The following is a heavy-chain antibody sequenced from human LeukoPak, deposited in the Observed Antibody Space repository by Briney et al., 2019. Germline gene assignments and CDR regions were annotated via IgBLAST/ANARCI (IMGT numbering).Heavy chain of an antibody. CDR3: ARTSLRDFTFDY. D-gene: IGHD3-3*01. Sequence: PSETLSLTCTVSGGSISGYYWSWIRQPPGKGLDWIGYIYYSGNTNYNSSLKSRVPISVDTSRNQFSLRLTSVTAADTAVYYCARTSLRDFTFDYWGQGTLVTVSS. J-gene: IGHJ4*02. CDR1: GGSISGYY. CDR2: IYYSGNT. V-gene: IGHV4-59*01.